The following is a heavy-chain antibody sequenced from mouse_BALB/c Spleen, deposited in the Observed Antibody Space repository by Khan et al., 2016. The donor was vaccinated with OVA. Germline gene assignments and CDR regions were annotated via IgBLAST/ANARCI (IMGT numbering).Heavy chain of an antibody. CDR2: IGYSGST. V-gene: IGHV3-8*02. D-gene: IGHD2-1*01. J-gene: IGHJ1*01. CDR3: ARWGNPRWYFDV. Sequence: MQLEESGPSLVKPSQTLSLTCSVTGDSITSGYWNWIRKFPGNKVEYMGYIGYSGSTYYNPSLKSRISITRDTSKNQCYLQLNSVTTEDTATYYCARWGNPRWYFDVWGAGTTVTVSS. CDR1: GDSITSGY.